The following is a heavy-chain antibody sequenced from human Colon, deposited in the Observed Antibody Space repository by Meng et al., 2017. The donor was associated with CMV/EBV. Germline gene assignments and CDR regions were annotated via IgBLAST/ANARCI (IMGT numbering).Heavy chain of an antibody. J-gene: IGHJ4*02. Sequence: GESLKISCAASGFPFASHTMTWVRQAPGKGLEWVSSISSRKSHIYYADSVKGRFTISRDDAQNSLSLQMNSLRAEDSAVYYCARVEGSVTSPLDYWGQGTLVTVSS. CDR2: ISSRKSHI. CDR3: ARVEGSVTSPLDY. D-gene: IGHD4-17*01. CDR1: GFPFASHT. V-gene: IGHV3-21*06.